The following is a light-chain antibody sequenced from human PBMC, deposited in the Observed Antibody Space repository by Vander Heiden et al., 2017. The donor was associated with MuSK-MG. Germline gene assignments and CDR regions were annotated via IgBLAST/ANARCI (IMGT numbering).Light chain of an antibody. CDR2: DDS. CDR1: NIGSKS. V-gene: IGLV3-21*02. Sequence: SYVLTQPPLSPLAPGQTARITCGGNNIGSKSVHWYQQKPGQAPVLVVYDDSDRPSGIPERFSGSNSGNTATLTISRVEAGDEADYYCQVWDSSSDHPGIVVFGGGTKLTVL. CDR3: QVWDSSSDHPGIVV. J-gene: IGLJ2*01.